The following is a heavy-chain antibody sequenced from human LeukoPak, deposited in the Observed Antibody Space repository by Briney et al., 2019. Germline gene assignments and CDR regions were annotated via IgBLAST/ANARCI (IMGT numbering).Heavy chain of an antibody. Sequence: GGSLRLSCAASGFTFGDYGMSWVRQAPGKGLEWVSGSGGSGGTTFYADSVKGRFTISRNNPKNMLYLQMNRLTTEDTAVYFCAKDINYMGNSFDVWGLGTMVTVS. J-gene: IGHJ3*01. CDR3: AKDINYMGNSFDV. V-gene: IGHV3-23*01. D-gene: IGHD3-10*01. CDR2: SGGSGGTT. CDR1: GFTFGDYG.